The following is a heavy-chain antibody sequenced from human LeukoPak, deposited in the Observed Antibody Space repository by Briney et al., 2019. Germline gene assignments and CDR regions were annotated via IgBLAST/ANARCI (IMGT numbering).Heavy chain of an antibody. J-gene: IGHJ4*02. V-gene: IGHV3-30*04. CDR2: ISYVARNK. CDR1: GFTFNNYA. CDR3: AGFWGSHRLEY. D-gene: IGHD3-16*02. Sequence: GGSLRLSCAASGFTFNNYAMHWVRQAPGKGLEWVAIISYVARNKYYADSVNGRFTVSRDNTKNTLYLQMNSLRADDTAVYYCAGFWGSHRLEYWGQGTLVAVSS.